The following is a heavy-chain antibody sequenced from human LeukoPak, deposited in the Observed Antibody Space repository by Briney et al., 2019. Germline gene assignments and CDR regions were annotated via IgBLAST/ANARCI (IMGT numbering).Heavy chain of an antibody. J-gene: IGHJ6*02. CDR1: GGSITSLY. D-gene: IGHD5-24*01. V-gene: IGHV4-59*11. CDR2: VHQTGVT. Sequence: SETLSLTCSVSGGSITSLYWSWVRQPPGKGLEYVGYVHQTGVTNYNPSLRGRVTVSMETSKNQFSLKLNSVTAADTAVYYCVRSATIAVFRYGMDVWGQGTTVTVSS. CDR3: VRSATIAVFRYGMDV.